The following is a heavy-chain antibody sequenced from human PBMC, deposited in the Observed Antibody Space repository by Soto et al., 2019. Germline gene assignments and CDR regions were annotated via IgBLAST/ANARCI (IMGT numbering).Heavy chain of an antibody. CDR2: IKQDGSEK. Sequence: PGGSLRLSCAASGSTFSSYWMSWVRQAPGKGLEWVANIKQDGSEKYYVDSVKGRFTISRDNAKNSLYLQMNSLRAEDTAVYYCARYDFWTLDYWGQGTLVTVSS. J-gene: IGHJ4*02. V-gene: IGHV3-7*03. CDR3: ARYDFWTLDY. D-gene: IGHD3-3*01. CDR1: GSTFSSYW.